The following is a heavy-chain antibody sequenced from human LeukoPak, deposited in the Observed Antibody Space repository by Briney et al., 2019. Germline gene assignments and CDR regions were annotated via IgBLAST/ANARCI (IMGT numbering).Heavy chain of an antibody. CDR3: ARMHSGYVSYYYMDV. J-gene: IGHJ6*03. V-gene: IGHV4-39*06. CDR2: IYYSGST. CDR1: GGSISSSSYY. Sequence: SETLSLTCTVSGGSISSSSYYWGWIRQPPGTGLEWIGSIYYSGSTYYNPSLKSRVTISVDTSKNQFPLKLSSVTAADTAVYYCARMHSGYVSYYYMDVWGKGTTVTVSS. D-gene: IGHD5-12*01.